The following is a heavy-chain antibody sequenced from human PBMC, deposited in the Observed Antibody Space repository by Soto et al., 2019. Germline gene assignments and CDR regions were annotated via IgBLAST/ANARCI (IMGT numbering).Heavy chain of an antibody. J-gene: IGHJ4*02. V-gene: IGHV3-21*06. CDR2: ISSTTNYI. CDR1: GFTFSDYY. CDR3: ARESEDLTSNFDY. Sequence: GGSLRLSCAASGFTFSDYYMNWVRQAPGKGLEWVSSISSTTNYIYYGDSMKGRFTISRDNAKNSLYLEMNSLRAEDTAVYYCARESEDLTSNFDYWGQGTLVTVSS.